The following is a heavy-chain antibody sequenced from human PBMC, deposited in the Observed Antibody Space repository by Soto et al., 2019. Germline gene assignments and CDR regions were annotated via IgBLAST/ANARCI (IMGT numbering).Heavy chain of an antibody. D-gene: IGHD3-22*01. Sequence: QVHLVESGGGVVQPGRSLRLSCAASGFTFSSYGMHWVRQAPGKGLEWVAVIWYDGSKKYYGDSVRGRFTISRDNSKNMLYLEMNSLRAEDTAVYYCVVDTSGLLDYWGQGTLVTVSS. CDR2: IWYDGSKK. CDR1: GFTFSSYG. V-gene: IGHV3-33*03. J-gene: IGHJ4*02. CDR3: VVDTSGLLDY.